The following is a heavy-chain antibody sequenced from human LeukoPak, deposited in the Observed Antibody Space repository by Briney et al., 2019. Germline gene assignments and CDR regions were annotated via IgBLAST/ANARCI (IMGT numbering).Heavy chain of an antibody. D-gene: IGHD3-10*01. Sequence: ASVKVSCKASGYTFTSYGISWVRQAPGQGLEWMGWISAYNDNTNYAQKLQGRVTMTTDTSTSTAYMELRSLRSDDTAVYYCARDWHYYGSGKGMDVWGQGTTVTVSS. CDR2: ISAYNDNT. CDR3: ARDWHYYGSGKGMDV. CDR1: GYTFTSYG. J-gene: IGHJ6*02. V-gene: IGHV1-18*01.